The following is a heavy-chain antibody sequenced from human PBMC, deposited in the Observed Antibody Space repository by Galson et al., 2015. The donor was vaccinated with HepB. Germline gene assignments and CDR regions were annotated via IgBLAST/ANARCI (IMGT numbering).Heavy chain of an antibody. J-gene: IGHJ4*02. D-gene: IGHD6-19*01. Sequence: SVKVSCKASGYTFTGYSMHWVRQAPGQGLEWVGWINPNSGGTNYAQKFQGRVTMTRYRSISTAYMELSRLRSDDTAVYYCASVLSTLAVAIDYWGQGTLVTVSS. CDR2: INPNSGGT. V-gene: IGHV1-2*02. CDR1: GYTFTGYS. CDR3: ASVLSTLAVAIDY.